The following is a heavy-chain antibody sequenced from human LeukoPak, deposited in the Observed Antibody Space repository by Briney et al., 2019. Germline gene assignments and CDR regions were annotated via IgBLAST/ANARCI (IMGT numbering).Heavy chain of an antibody. D-gene: IGHD6-13*01. J-gene: IGHJ4*02. Sequence: GGSLRLSCAASGFTFSSYEMNWVRQAPGKGLEWVSYISSSGSTIYYADSVKGRFTISRDNAKNSLYLQINSLRAEDTAVYYCARDLGSSWSPGHWGQGTLVTVSS. CDR3: ARDLGSSWSPGH. CDR2: ISSSGSTI. CDR1: GFTFSSYE. V-gene: IGHV3-48*03.